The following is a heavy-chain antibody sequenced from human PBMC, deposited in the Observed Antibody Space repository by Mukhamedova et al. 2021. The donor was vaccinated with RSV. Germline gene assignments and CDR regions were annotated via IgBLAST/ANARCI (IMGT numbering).Heavy chain of an antibody. D-gene: IGHD2-2*01. V-gene: IGHV3-23*01. CDR2: ISGSGENI. CDR3: ANVPFCTSATCYGPDGFNI. J-gene: IGHJ3*02. CDR1: G. Sequence: GMSWVRQAPGKGLEWVSGISGSGENIFYADSVKGRLTISRDNSINILYLQMNSLRGEDTAVYYCANVPFCTSATCYGPDGFNIWGPG.